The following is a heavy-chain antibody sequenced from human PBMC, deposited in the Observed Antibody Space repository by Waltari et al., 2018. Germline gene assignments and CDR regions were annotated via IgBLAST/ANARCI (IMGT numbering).Heavy chain of an antibody. CDR2: VNHGGTT. Sequence: QVRLQQWGAGLLKPSETLSLTCVVYGGSLSGYYWRWISQPPGKGLGGIGEVNHGGTTNYNPALKSRITVSIDPSNNQFSLNLNSVTAADTAVYYCAKQVAGSGWYLGWGQGTLVSVSS. CDR1: GGSLSGYY. CDR3: AKQVAGSGWYLG. J-gene: IGHJ4*02. D-gene: IGHD6-19*01. V-gene: IGHV4-34*01.